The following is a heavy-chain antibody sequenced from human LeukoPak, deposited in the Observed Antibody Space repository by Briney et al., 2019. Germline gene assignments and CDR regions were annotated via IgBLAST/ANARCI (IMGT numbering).Heavy chain of an antibody. D-gene: IGHD1-1*01. CDR2: ISSSSSYI. CDR1: GFTFSSYS. Sequence: GGSLRLSCAASGFTFSSYSMNWVRQAPGKGLEWVSSISSSSSYIYYADSVKGRFTISRDNAKNSLYLQMNSLRAEDTALYYCAKDRYRRNNYYYYMDVWGKGTTVTVSS. CDR3: AKDRYRRNNYYYYMDV. V-gene: IGHV3-21*04. J-gene: IGHJ6*03.